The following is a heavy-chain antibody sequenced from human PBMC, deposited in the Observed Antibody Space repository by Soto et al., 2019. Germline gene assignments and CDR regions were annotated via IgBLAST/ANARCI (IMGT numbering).Heavy chain of an antibody. CDR1: GFTFSSYA. D-gene: IGHD2-21*02. CDR3: AKAHVGGNSYYYYGMDV. V-gene: IGHV3-23*01. J-gene: IGHJ6*02. Sequence: GSLRLSCAASGFTFSSYAMSWVRQAPGKGLEWVSAISGSGGSTYYADSVKGRFTISRDNSKNTLYLQMNSLRAEDTAVYYCAKAHVGGNSYYYYGMDVWGQGTTVTVSS. CDR2: ISGSGGST.